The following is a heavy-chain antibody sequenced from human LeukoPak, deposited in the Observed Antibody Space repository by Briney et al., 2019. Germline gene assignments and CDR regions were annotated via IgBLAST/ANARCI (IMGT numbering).Heavy chain of an antibody. Sequence: SETLSLTCTVSGASISSTNNFWGWIRQTPGKGLEWIATIYYSVSTYYNPSLKSRLSISVDTSKNQFSLKLSSVTAADTALYYCARDSGYNVNGHDVNAFDIWGQGTMVTVSS. J-gene: IGHJ3*02. CDR1: GASISSTNNF. D-gene: IGHD5-24*01. V-gene: IGHV4-39*07. CDR2: IYYSVST. CDR3: ARDSGYNVNGHDVNAFDI.